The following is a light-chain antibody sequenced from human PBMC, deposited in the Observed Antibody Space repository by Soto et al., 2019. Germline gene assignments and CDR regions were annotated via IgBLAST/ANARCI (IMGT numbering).Light chain of an antibody. CDR2: GDS. Sequence: ELVMTQSPATLSLSPGESATLSCRASQSVGGNLAWYQQRTGQAPRLLIYGDSTGATGVPDRLSGSGSGTELNLTISRLQSEDFAVYYCHQYNNWTRTCGQGTKVDIK. J-gene: IGKJ1*01. CDR3: HQYNNWTRT. V-gene: IGKV3-15*01. CDR1: QSVGGN.